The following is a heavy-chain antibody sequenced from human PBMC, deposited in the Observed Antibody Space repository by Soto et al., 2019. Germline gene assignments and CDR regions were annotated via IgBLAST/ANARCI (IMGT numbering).Heavy chain of an antibody. J-gene: IGHJ3*02. D-gene: IGHD2-8*02. CDR2: IKEDGSEK. CDR3: ARGGIGYCTGGTCFCTAFDI. V-gene: IGHV3-7*01. CDR1: GFTFSTYW. Sequence: PGGSLRLSCAASGFTFSTYWMSWFRQAPGKGLEWLANIKEDGSEKYYVDSLKGRFTISRDNAKNSLYVQLNSLRVEDTAVYYCARGGIGYCTGGTCFCTAFDIWGQGSMVTVSS.